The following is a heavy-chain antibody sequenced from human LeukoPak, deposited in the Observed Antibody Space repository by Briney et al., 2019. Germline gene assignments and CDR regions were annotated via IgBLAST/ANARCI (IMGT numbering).Heavy chain of an antibody. V-gene: IGHV4-4*02. CDR3: ARHLSEYWQWLASGHYYYYGMDV. CDR1: GGSISSSNW. J-gene: IGHJ6*04. Sequence: SGTLSLTCAVSGGSISSSNWWSWVRQPPGKGLEWIGEIYHSGSTNYNPSLKSRVTISVDKSKNQFSLKLSSVTAADTAVYYCARHLSEYWQWLASGHYYYYGMDVWGKGTTVTVSS. D-gene: IGHD6-19*01. CDR2: IYHSGST.